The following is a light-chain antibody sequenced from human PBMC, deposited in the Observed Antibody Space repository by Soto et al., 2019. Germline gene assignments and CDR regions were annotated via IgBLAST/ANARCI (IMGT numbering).Light chain of an antibody. CDR2: GAS. CDR1: KSVSSN. CDR3: QQYNNWPPWT. V-gene: IGKV3-15*01. J-gene: IGKJ1*01. Sequence: EIVMKQSKATLFVSPGERATLSCRASKSVSSNLAWYQQKPGQAPRLLIYGASTRATGIPARFIGSGSGTEITLTIISLQSEDFAVYYCQQYNNWPPWTFGQGTKVEIK.